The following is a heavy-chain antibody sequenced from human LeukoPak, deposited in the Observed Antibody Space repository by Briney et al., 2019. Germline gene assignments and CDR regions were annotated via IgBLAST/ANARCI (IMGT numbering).Heavy chain of an antibody. J-gene: IGHJ4*02. D-gene: IGHD3-3*01. CDR3: ARGPITIFGSPSYYFDY. V-gene: IGHV4-4*07. Sequence: PSETLSLTCTVSGGSISSYYWSWIRQPAGKGLEWIGRIYTSGSTNYNPSLKSRVTMSVDTSKNQFSLKLSSVTAADTAVYYCARGPITIFGSPSYYFDYWGQGTLVTVSS. CDR2: IYTSGST. CDR1: GGSISSYY.